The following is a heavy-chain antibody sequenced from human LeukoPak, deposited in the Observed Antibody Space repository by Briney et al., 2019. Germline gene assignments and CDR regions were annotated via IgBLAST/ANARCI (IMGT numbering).Heavy chain of an antibody. CDR1: GFTFSSYA. Sequence: GGSLRLSCAASGFTFSSYAMHWVRQAPGKGLEWVAVISYDGSNKYYADSVKGRFTISRDNSKNTLYLQMNSLRAEDTAVYYCARVFTMVRGVIITIPYFDYWGQGTLVTVSS. CDR3: ARVFTMVRGVIITIPYFDY. CDR2: ISYDGSNK. V-gene: IGHV3-30*04. J-gene: IGHJ4*02. D-gene: IGHD3-10*01.